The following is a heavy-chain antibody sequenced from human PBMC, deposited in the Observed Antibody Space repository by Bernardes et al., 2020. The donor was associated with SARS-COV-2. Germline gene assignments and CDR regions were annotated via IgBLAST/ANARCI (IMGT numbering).Heavy chain of an antibody. CDR3: ARATDYYGMDV. Sequence: VSYKTSGYSFTSHILSWVRQSPRQLLEWMGWIAAYHYKTKYKQKYQDRVTISMDISASTAYMEVRSLRSDDTAVYYCARATDYYGMDVWGQGTTVNVSS. CDR1: GYSFTSHI. D-gene: IGHD4-4*01. V-gene: IGHV1-18*01. J-gene: IGHJ6*02. CDR2: IAAYHYKT.